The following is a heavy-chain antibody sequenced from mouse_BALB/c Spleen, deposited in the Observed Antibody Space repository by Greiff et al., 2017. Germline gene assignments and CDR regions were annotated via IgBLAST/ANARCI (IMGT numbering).Heavy chain of an antibody. CDR3: VRGITRYFDV. CDR1: GFSLTSYD. Sequence: VQVVESGPGLVAPSQSLSITCTVSGFSLTSYDISWIRQPPGKGLEWLGVIWTGGGTNYNSAFMSRLSISKDNSKSQVFLKMNSLQTDDTAIYYCVRGITRYFDVWGAGTTVTVSS. D-gene: IGHD1-2*01. J-gene: IGHJ1*01. CDR2: IWTGGGT. V-gene: IGHV2-9-2*01.